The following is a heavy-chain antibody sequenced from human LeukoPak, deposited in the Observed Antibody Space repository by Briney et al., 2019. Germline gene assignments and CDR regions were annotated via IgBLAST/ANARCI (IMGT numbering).Heavy chain of an antibody. CDR3: ATRPADTTWYGVFGY. CDR1: GASIRNHY. J-gene: IGHJ4*02. CDR2: IFDNGNT. Sequence: SETLSLTCAFSGASIRNHYWSWIRQPPGGRLEWMGYIFDNGNTDYNPSLKSRLTMSIDTSRNQFSLKLTSVTAADTALYFCATRPADTTWYGVFGYWSQGMLVTVSP. D-gene: IGHD6-6*01. V-gene: IGHV4-59*11.